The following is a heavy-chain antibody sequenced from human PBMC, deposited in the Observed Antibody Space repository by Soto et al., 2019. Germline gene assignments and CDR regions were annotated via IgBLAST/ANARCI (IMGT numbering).Heavy chain of an antibody. CDR1: EGCSCGFY. V-gene: IGHV4-34*01. J-gene: IGHJ4*02. Sequence: TSSVGEGCSCGFYGRRINQTPGKGLEWIGEINHSGSTNYNPSLKSRVTISVDTSKNQFSLKLSSVTAADTAVYYCARGGYSSSSPFDHCGQGTLVIRLL. CDR3: ARGGYSSSSPFDH. D-gene: IGHD6-6*01. CDR2: INHSGST.